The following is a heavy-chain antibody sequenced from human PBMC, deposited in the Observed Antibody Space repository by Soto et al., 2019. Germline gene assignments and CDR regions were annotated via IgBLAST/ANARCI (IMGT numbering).Heavy chain of an antibody. J-gene: IGHJ3*02. D-gene: IGHD3-9*01. CDR1: GFTFSSYG. CDR2: IWYDGSNK. Sequence: GGSLRLCCAASGFTFSSYGMHWVRQAPGKGLEWVAVIWYDGSNKYYADSVKGRFTISRDNSKNTLYLQMNSLRAEDTAVYYCARGRKYYDILTGYYIGAFDIWGQGTMVTVSS. CDR3: ARGRKYYDILTGYYIGAFDI. V-gene: IGHV3-33*01.